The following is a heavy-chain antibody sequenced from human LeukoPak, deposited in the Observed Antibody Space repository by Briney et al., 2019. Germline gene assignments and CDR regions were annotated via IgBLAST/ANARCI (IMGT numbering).Heavy chain of an antibody. Sequence: GASVKVSCKASGYTFTNYAIHWVRQAPGQRLEWMGWINAGNGNTKYSQEFQGRVTITRGTSATTAYMELNSLRSEDMAVYYCARGGAWSPYYYMDVWGKGTTVTVSS. CDR3: ARGGAWSPYYYMDV. CDR2: INAGNGNT. J-gene: IGHJ6*03. V-gene: IGHV1-3*03. D-gene: IGHD3-3*01. CDR1: GYTFTNYA.